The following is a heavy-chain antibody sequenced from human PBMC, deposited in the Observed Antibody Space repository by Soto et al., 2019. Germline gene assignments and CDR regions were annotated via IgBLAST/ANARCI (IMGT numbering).Heavy chain of an antibody. CDR1: GYTFTSYD. J-gene: IGHJ4*02. Sequence: QVQLVQSGAEVKKPGASVKVSCKASGYTFTSYDINWVRQATGQGLEWMGWMNPNSGNTGYAQKFQGRLLLTADTSTTTAHMELRSLRPDDTAVYYCARWAGRVRDYGGPFDYWGQGSLVTVSP. D-gene: IGHD4-17*01. CDR2: MNPNSGNT. CDR3: ARWAGRVRDYGGPFDY. V-gene: IGHV1-8*01.